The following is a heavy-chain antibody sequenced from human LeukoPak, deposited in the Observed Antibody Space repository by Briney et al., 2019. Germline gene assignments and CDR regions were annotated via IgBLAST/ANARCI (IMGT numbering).Heavy chain of an antibody. CDR2: IGST. CDR3: ARGGGWLVQH. Sequence: SETLSLTCTVSGGSISTSYWSWIRQLPGKGLEWIGYIGSTNYNPSLKSRVTISLDTSKNQFSLNLSSVTAADTAVYYCARGGGWLVQHWGQGTLVTVSS. D-gene: IGHD6-19*01. CDR1: GGSISTSY. V-gene: IGHV4-59*12. J-gene: IGHJ1*01.